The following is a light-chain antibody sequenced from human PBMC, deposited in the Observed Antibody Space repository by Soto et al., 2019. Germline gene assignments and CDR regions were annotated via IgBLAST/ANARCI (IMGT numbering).Light chain of an antibody. J-gene: IGLJ1*01. CDR2: EVS. V-gene: IGLV2-14*01. Sequence: QSALTQSASVSGSPGQSITISCTGTSSDIGAYNYVSWYQQHPGKAPKLMIYEVSNRTSGVSNRFAGSKSGNTASLTISGLQDEDEAVYYCSSYTGSSTPYVFGTGTKLTVL. CDR3: SSYTGSSTPYV. CDR1: SSDIGAYNY.